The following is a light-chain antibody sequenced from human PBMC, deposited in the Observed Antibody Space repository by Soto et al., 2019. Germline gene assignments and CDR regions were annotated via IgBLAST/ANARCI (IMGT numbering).Light chain of an antibody. J-gene: IGLJ2*01. CDR3: QSYDHSLSGGVV. Sequence: QSVLAQPPSVSGAPGQRVTISCTGSSSNIGAGYAVHWYQQLPGTAPKLLIYGNINRPSGVPDRFSASKSGTSASLAITGLQAEDEADYYCQSYDHSLSGGVVFGGGTKLTVL. V-gene: IGLV1-40*01. CDR2: GNI. CDR1: SSNIGAGYA.